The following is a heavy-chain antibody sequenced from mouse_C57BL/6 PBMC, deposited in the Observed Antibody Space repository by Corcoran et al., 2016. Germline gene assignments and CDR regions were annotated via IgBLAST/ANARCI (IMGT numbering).Heavy chain of an antibody. J-gene: IGHJ2*01. CDR3: ARRPDGVLPEDYFDY. Sequence: EVQLQQSGPELVKPGASVKISCKASGYTFTDYYMNWVKQSHGKSLEWIGDINPNNGGTSYNQKFKGKATLTVDKSSSTAYMELRSLTSEDSAVYYCARRPDGVLPEDYFDYWGQGTTLTVSS. D-gene: IGHD2-3*01. CDR2: INPNNGGT. V-gene: IGHV1-26*01. CDR1: GYTFTDYY.